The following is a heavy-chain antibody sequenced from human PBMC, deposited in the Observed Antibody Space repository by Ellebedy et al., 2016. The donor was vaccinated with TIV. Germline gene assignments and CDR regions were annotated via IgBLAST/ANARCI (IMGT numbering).Heavy chain of an antibody. D-gene: IGHD4-17*01. CDR3: ARHSTVTTIGT. CDR1: GDSISSSVYY. J-gene: IGHJ5*02. Sequence: MPSETLSLTCTVSGDSISSSVYYWGWLRQPPGKGLEWIGSFSQSGRTYYNPSLTSRVTISVDTSKNQFSLKLSSVTAADTAIFYCARHSTVTTIGTWGQGALVTVSS. CDR2: FSQSGRT. V-gene: IGHV4-39*01.